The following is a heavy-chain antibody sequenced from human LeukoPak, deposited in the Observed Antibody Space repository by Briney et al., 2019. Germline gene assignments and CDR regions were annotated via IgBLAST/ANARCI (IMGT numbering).Heavy chain of an antibody. J-gene: IGHJ3*01. V-gene: IGHV5-51*01. CDR3: ARQPTTGMTRRDDAFDF. CDR1: GYRFTSYW. D-gene: IGHD1-1*01. Sequence: GESLKISCKGSGYRFTSYWIAWVRQMPGKGLEWMGIIYPDDADIRYSPSFQGQVTISADKSISTAYLQWSSLKASDTATYYCARQPTTGMTRRDDAFDFWGQGTMVTVSS. CDR2: IYPDDADI.